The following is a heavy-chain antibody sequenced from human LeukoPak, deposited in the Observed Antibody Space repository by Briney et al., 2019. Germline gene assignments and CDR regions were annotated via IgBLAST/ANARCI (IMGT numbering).Heavy chain of an antibody. CDR2: IGASGSST. Sequence: GGSLRLSCAASGFTFSDYAMSWVRQAPGKGLEWVSAIGASGSSTYYADSVKGRFTISRDNSKKMLYVQMNSLRAEDTAVYYCAKAGTVTTGVLWGQGTLVTVSS. J-gene: IGHJ4*02. CDR1: GFTFSDYA. D-gene: IGHD4-17*01. CDR3: AKAGTVTTGVL. V-gene: IGHV3-23*01.